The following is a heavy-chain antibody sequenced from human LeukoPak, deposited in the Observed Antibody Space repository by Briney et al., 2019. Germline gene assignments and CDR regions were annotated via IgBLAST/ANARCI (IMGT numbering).Heavy chain of an antibody. V-gene: IGHV3-23*01. Sequence: GSLRLSCAASGFTFSSYAMSWVRQAPGKGLEWVSAISGSGGSTYYADSVKGRFTISRDNSKNTLYLQMNSLRAEDTAVYYSAKDRQWLVQNYFDYWGQGTLVTVSS. CDR3: AKDRQWLVQNYFDY. J-gene: IGHJ4*02. CDR1: GFTFSSYA. CDR2: ISGSGGST. D-gene: IGHD6-19*01.